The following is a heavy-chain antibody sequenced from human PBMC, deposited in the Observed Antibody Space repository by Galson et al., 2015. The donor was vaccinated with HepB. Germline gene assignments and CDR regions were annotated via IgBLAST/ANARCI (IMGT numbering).Heavy chain of an antibody. CDR2: VDPEDGET. D-gene: IGHD3-10*01. J-gene: IGHJ6*03. Sequence: VKVSCKVSGYTFTDYYMRWVQQAPGKGLEWMGLVDPEDGETIYAEKFQGRVTITADTSTDTAYMELSSLRSEDTAVYYCATGYYGSGKQLHYYYMDVWGKGTTVTVSS. V-gene: IGHV1-69-2*01. CDR1: GYTFTDYY. CDR3: ATGYYGSGKQLHYYYMDV.